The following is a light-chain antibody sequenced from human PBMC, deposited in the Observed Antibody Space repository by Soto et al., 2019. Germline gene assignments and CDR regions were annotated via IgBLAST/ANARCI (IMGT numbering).Light chain of an antibody. CDR3: SSCTTSSTCV. Sequence: QSALTQPASVSGSPGQSITISCTGTSSDVGGYDYVSWYQQYPGKAPKLMIYDVTNRPSGVSDRFSGSKSGNTASLTISGLQAEDEADYYCSSCTTSSTCVFGTGTKLTVL. CDR1: SSDVGGYDY. V-gene: IGLV2-14*01. CDR2: DVT. J-gene: IGLJ1*01.